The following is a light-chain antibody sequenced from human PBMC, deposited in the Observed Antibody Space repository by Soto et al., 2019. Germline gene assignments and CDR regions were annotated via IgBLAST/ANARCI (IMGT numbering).Light chain of an antibody. V-gene: IGKV1-6*01. CDR2: AAS. CDR1: QGIRND. CDR3: LQKYFYPFT. Sequence: AIQMTQSPSSLSASVGDRVTITCQASQGIRNDLDWFQQKPGKAPKLLIYAASNLQSGVPARFSGSGSGTDFPLTISSLQPEDFATYYCLQKYFYPFTFAPGTKVNIK. J-gene: IGKJ3*01.